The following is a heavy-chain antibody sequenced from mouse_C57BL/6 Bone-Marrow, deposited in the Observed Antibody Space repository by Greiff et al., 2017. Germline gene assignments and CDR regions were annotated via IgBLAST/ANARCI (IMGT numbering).Heavy chain of an antibody. D-gene: IGHD1-2*01. Sequence: QVQLQQSGAELARPGASVKLSCKASGYTFTSYGISWVKQRTGQGLEWIGEIYPRSGNTYYNEKFKGKATLTADKSSSTVYMELSRLTSEDSAVYFCARHEERPRTLAYWGQGTLVTVSA. J-gene: IGHJ3*01. V-gene: IGHV1-81*01. CDR3: ARHEERPRTLAY. CDR2: IYPRSGNT. CDR1: GYTFTSYG.